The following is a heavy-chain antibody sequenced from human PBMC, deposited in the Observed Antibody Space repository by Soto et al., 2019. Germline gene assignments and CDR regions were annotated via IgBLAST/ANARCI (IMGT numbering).Heavy chain of an antibody. D-gene: IGHD4-17*01. J-gene: IGHJ4*02. CDR1: DGSISSSNW. CDR2: IYHSGST. V-gene: IGHV4-4*02. Sequence: QVQLQESGPGLVKPSGTLSLTCAVSDGSISSSNWWSWVRQPPGKGLEWIGEIYHSGSTNYNPSLKSRVTISVDKSKNQFSLKLSSVTAADTAVYYCAREGTNYGDYGGYYFDYWGQGTLVTVSS. CDR3: AREGTNYGDYGGYYFDY.